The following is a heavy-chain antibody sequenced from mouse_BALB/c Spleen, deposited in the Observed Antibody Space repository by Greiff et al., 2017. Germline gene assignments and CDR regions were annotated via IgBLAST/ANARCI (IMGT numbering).Heavy chain of an antibody. V-gene: IGHV3-8*02. Sequence: EVQVVESGPSLVKPSQTLSLTCSVTGDSITSGYWNWIRKFPGNKLEYMGYISYSGSTYYNPSLKSRISITRDTSKNQYYLQLNSVTTEDTATYYCARSGYYYGSSYFFAYWGQGTLVTVSA. CDR2: ISYSGST. CDR3: ARSGYYYGSSYFFAY. J-gene: IGHJ3*01. CDR1: GDSITSGY. D-gene: IGHD1-1*01.